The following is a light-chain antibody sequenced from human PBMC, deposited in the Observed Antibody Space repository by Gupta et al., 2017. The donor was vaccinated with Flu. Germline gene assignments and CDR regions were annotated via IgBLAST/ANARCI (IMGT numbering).Light chain of an antibody. CDR3: CSHAGSSTWV. Sequence: QSALTQPASVSGSPGQSITISCTGTSSDVGSYNLVSWYQQHPGKAPKLMIYEVNKWPSGVSDRFSGSKSGNTASLTISGLQAEDEADYYCCSHAGSSTWVFGGGTKLTVL. V-gene: IGLV2-23*02. J-gene: IGLJ3*02. CDR1: SSDVGSYNL. CDR2: EVN.